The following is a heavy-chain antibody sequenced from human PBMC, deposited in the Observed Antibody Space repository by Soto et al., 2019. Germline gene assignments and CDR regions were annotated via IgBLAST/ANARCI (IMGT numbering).Heavy chain of an antibody. J-gene: IGHJ4*02. V-gene: IGHV3-23*01. CDR1: GFTFSSYA. CDR2: ISGSGGST. Sequence: EVQLLESGGGLVQPGGSLRLSCAASGFTFSSYAMSWVRQAPGKGLEWVSAISGSGGSTYYADSVKGRFTISRDNSKNTLYLQMNSLRAEDTAVYYSAKRLLLYYDSSGYYLSPFDYWGQGTLVTVSS. D-gene: IGHD3-22*01. CDR3: AKRLLLYYDSSGYYLSPFDY.